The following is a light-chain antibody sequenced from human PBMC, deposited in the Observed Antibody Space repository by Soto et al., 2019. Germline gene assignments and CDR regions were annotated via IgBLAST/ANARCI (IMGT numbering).Light chain of an antibody. CDR3: CSYAGSSFWV. CDR2: DVS. J-gene: IGLJ3*02. V-gene: IGLV2-11*01. Sequence: QSALTQPRSVSGSPGQSVTISCTGTSSDVGGYNYVSWHQQHPGKAPKLMIYDVSKRPSGVPDRFSGSKSGNTASLTISGLQAEYEADYYCCSYAGSSFWVFGGGTKLTVL. CDR1: SSDVGGYNY.